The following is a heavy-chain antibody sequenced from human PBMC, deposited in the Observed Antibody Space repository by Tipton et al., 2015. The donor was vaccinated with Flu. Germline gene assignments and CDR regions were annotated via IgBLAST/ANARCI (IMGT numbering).Heavy chain of an antibody. V-gene: IGHV4-59*08. CDR3: QRSPGYYFDF. Sequence: GLVKPSETLSLTCTVSGGSITGYYWSWIRQPPGKGLEWIGYIYYSGSTNYNPSLKSRLTITVDTSRNQFSLRLSSVTAADTAVYYCQRSPGYYFDFWGQGTLVTVSS. J-gene: IGHJ4*02. CDR1: GGSITGYY. CDR2: IYYSGST.